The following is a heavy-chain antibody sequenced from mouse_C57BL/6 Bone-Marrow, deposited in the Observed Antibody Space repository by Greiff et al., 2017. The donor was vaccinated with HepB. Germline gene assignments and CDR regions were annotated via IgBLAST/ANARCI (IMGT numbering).Heavy chain of an antibody. V-gene: IGHV1-50*01. D-gene: IGHD2-3*01. CDR2: IDPSDSYT. CDR3: ARSDGGSAGGFAY. Sequence: QVQLQQPGAELVKPGASVKLSCKASGYTFTSYWMQWVKQRPGQGLEWIGEIDPSDSYTNYNQKFKGKATLTVDTSSSTAYMQLSSLTSEDSAVYYCARSDGGSAGGFAYWGQGTLVTV. J-gene: IGHJ3*01. CDR1: GYTFTSYW.